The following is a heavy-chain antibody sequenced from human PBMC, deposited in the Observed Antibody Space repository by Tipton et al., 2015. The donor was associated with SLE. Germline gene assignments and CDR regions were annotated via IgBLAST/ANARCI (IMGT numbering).Heavy chain of an antibody. D-gene: IGHD2-15*01. CDR1: GGSISSSSYY. V-gene: IGHV4-31*03. J-gene: IGHJ6*03. CDR3: ARAVRGYCSGGSCYYYYYYMDV. CDR2: IYYSGRT. Sequence: TLSLTCTVSGGSISSSSYYWGWIRQPPGKGLEWIGYIYYSGRTYYNPSLKSRVTISEDTSKNQFSLKLSSVTAADTAVYYCARAVRGYCSGGSCYYYYYYMDVWGKGTTVTVSS.